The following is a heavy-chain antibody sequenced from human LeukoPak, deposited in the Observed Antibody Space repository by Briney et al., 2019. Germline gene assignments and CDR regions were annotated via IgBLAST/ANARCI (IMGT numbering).Heavy chain of an antibody. CDR2: IKQDGSEK. CDR3: AKYPRGGGYFDY. Sequence: GGSLRLSCAASGFTFSSYWMSWVRQAPGKGLEWVANIKQDGSEKYYVDSVKGRFTISRDNAKDSLYLQMNSLRGEDTAVYYCAKYPRGGGYFDYWGQGTLVTVSS. J-gene: IGHJ4*02. D-gene: IGHD3-10*01. V-gene: IGHV3-7*03. CDR1: GFTFSSYW.